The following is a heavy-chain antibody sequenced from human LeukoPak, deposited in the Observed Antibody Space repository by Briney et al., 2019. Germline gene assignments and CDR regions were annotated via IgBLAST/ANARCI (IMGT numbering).Heavy chain of an antibody. CDR1: GFIFSNYR. CDR2: NNSDGSKT. V-gene: IGHV3-74*01. CDR3: AKDFLVRGFDY. Sequence: GGSLRLSCAVSGFIFSNYRMNWVRQAPGKGLVWVSHNNSDGSKTNYADSVKGRFTISRDNSKNTLYLQMNSLRAEDTAVYYCAKDFLVRGFDYWGQGTLVTVSS. D-gene: IGHD3-10*01. J-gene: IGHJ4*02.